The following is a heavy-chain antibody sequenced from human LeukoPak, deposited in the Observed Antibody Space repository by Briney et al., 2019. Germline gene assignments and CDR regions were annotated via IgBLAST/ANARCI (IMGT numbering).Heavy chain of an antibody. CDR2: INQSGST. J-gene: IGHJ4*02. Sequence: SETLSLTCAVYGGSFSGYYWSWMRQPPGEGLEWIGDINQSGSTTYNPSLKSRVTILVDTSKNQFSLELTSVTAADTAVYYCARYCSSTSCYEGFDYWGQGTLVTVSS. V-gene: IGHV4-34*01. D-gene: IGHD2-2*01. CDR1: GGSFSGYY. CDR3: ARYCSSTSCYEGFDY.